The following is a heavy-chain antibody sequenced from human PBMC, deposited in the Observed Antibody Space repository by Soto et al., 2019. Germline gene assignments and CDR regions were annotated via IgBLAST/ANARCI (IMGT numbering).Heavy chain of an antibody. CDR2: IYYSGST. J-gene: IGHJ6*02. Sequence: QVQLQESGPGLVKPSETLSLTCTVSGGSISSYYWSWIRQPPGKGLEWIGYIYYSGSTNYNPSLKSRVTISVDTSKNQFSLKLSSVTAADTAVYYCARGNWNDVAYYYGMDVWGQGTTVTVSS. V-gene: IGHV4-59*01. CDR1: GGSISSYY. CDR3: ARGNWNDVAYYYGMDV. D-gene: IGHD1-1*01.